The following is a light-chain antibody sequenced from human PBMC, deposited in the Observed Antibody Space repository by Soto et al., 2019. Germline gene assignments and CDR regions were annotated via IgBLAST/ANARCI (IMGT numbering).Light chain of an antibody. Sequence: EIVLTQSPATLSLSPGERATLSCRASQNVNSYLAWYQHKPGQAPRLLIYDASNRATGIPARFSGSGSGTDFTLTISSLEPEDFAVYYCQQPAGTFGGGTKVEIK. V-gene: IGKV3-11*01. J-gene: IGKJ4*01. CDR3: QQPAGT. CDR2: DAS. CDR1: QNVNSY.